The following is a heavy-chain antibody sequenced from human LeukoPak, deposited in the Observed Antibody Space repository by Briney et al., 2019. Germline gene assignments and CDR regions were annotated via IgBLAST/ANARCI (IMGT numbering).Heavy chain of an antibody. V-gene: IGHV1-8*01. CDR3: ARGPPNWGYDY. J-gene: IGHJ4*02. CDR1: GYTFTSYD. D-gene: IGHD7-27*01. CDR2: MSPNSGDT. Sequence: ASVKVSCKASGYTFTSYDFNWVRQATGQRPEWMGWMSPNSGDTGYAQKFQDRVTMTRNTSISTAYMELSSLRSDDTAVYYCARGPPNWGYDYWGPGTLVTSPQ.